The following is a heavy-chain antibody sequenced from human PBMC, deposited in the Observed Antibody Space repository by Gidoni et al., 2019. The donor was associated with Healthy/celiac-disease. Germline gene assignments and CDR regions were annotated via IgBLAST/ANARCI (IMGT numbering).Heavy chain of an antibody. J-gene: IGHJ4*02. V-gene: IGHV3-33*01. D-gene: IGHD1-26*01. CDR2: IWYDGSNK. CDR3: ARDSNPLAGATANIDY. CDR1: GFTFSSYG. Sequence: QVQLVESGGGVVQPGRSLRLSCASSGFTFSSYGMHWVRQAPGKGLEWVAVIWYDGSNKYYAESVKGRFTISRDNSKNTLYLQMNSLRAEDTAVYYCARDSNPLAGATANIDYWGQGTLVTVSS.